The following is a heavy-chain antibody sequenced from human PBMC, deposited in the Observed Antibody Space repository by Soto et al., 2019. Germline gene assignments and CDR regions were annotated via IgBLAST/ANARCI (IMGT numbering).Heavy chain of an antibody. D-gene: IGHD6-19*01. CDR3: AKASGWYSAFDI. V-gene: IGHV3-9*01. CDR1: GFTFDDYA. J-gene: IGHJ3*02. CDR2: ISWNSGSI. Sequence: EVQLVESGGGLVQPGRSLRLSCAASGFTFDDYAMHWVRQAPGKGLEWVSGISWNSGSIGYADSVKGRFTISRDNAKNSLYLQMNSLRAEDTALYYCAKASGWYSAFDIWGQGTMVTVSS.